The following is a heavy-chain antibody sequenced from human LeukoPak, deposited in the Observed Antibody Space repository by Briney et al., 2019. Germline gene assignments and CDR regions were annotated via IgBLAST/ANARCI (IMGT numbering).Heavy chain of an antibody. CDR3: ARQITMVRGVILFDY. CDR1: GGSISSSNW. CDR2: IYHSGST. V-gene: IGHV4-4*02. J-gene: IGHJ4*02. D-gene: IGHD3-10*01. Sequence: SETLSLTCAVSGGSISSSNWWSWVRQPPGKGLEWIGEIYHSGSTNYNPSLKSRVTISVDTSKNQFSLKLSSVTAADTAVYYCARQITMVRGVILFDYWGQGTLVTVSS.